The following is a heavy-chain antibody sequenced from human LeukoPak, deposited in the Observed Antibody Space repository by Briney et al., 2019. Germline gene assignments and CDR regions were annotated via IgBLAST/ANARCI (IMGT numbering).Heavy chain of an antibody. V-gene: IGHV1-69*04. CDR2: IIPILGIA. D-gene: IGHD2-15*01. Sequence: SVKVSCKASGGTFNSYAISWVRQAPGQGLEWMGRIIPILGIANYAQKFQGRVTITADKSTSTAYMELSSLRSEDTAVYYCATKYCSGGSCYSKVFRYFDLWGRGTLVTVSS. CDR3: ATKYCSGGSCYSKVFRYFDL. J-gene: IGHJ2*01. CDR1: GGTFNSYA.